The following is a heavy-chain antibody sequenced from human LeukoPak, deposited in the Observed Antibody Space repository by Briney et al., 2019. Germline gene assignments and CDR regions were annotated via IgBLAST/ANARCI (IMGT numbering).Heavy chain of an antibody. D-gene: IGHD2-15*01. CDR1: GFSFSAYW. V-gene: IGHV3-7*01. CDR3: ARFGYVAAVDL. CDR2: INPAGTET. Sequence: GGSLRLSCTASGFSFSAYWMTWVRQAPGTGLEWVANINPAGTETYYVDPVKGRFTISRDNAKNLLYLQMNSLRAEDTAVYYCARFGYVAAVDLWGQGTLVTVSS. J-gene: IGHJ4*02.